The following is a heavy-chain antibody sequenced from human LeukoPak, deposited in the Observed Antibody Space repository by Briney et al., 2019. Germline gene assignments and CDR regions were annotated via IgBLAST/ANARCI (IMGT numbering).Heavy chain of an antibody. CDR2: ISSSSSYI. Sequence: GGSLRLSCAASGFTFSSYSMNWVRQAPGKGLEWVSSISSSSSYIYYADSVKGRFTISRDNAKNSLYLQMNSLRAEDTALYHCARGYDILTGYDYWGQGTLVTVSS. CDR3: ARGYDILTGYDY. J-gene: IGHJ4*02. D-gene: IGHD3-9*01. V-gene: IGHV3-21*04. CDR1: GFTFSSYS.